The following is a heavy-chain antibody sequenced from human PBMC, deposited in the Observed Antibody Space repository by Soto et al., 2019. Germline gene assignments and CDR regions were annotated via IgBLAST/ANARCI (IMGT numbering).Heavy chain of an antibody. V-gene: IGHV3-21*01. CDR3: AGEGIAVAGTLDY. J-gene: IGHJ4*02. Sequence: EVQLVESGGGLVKPGGSLRLSCAASGFTFSSYSMNWVRQAPGKGLEWVSSISSSSSYIYYADSVKGRFTISRDNAKNSLYLQMNSLRAEDTAVYYCAGEGIAVAGTLDYWVQGTLVTVSS. D-gene: IGHD6-19*01. CDR1: GFTFSSYS. CDR2: ISSSSSYI.